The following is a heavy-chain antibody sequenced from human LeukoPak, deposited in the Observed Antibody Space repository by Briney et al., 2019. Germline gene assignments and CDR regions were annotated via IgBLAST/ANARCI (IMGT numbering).Heavy chain of an antibody. D-gene: IGHD1-26*01. CDR2: IYTSGST. Sequence: SETLSLTCTVSGGSISSYYWSWIRQSAGKGLEWIGRIYTSGSTDYNPSLKSRVTMSVDTSKNQFSLKLSSVTAADTAMYYCERNGGSGTYYDGSFDYWGQGTLVTVSS. J-gene: IGHJ4*02. V-gene: IGHV4-4*07. CDR3: ERNGGSGTYYDGSFDY. CDR1: GGSISSYY.